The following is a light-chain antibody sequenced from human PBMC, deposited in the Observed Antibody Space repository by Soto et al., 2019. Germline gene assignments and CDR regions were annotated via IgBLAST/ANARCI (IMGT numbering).Light chain of an antibody. Sequence: QSALTQPASVSGSPGQSITISCTGTSSDVGRYNFVSWYQQHAGKVPKLMIYDVYKRPSGVSNRFSGSKSGNTASLTISGLQAEDEADYYCSSYTSRSTYAFGTGTKLTVL. CDR2: DVY. V-gene: IGLV2-14*01. J-gene: IGLJ1*01. CDR3: SSYTSRSTYA. CDR1: SSDVGRYNF.